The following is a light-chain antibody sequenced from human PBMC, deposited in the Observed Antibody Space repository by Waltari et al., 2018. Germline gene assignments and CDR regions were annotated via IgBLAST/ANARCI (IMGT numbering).Light chain of an antibody. Sequence: EIVLTQSPGTLSLSPGERATISCRASQSVSSSYLAWYQPKPGQAPRLLIYGASSRATGIPDRFSGSGSGTDFTLTVSRLEPEDFAVYYCQQYGSSSFTFGQGTKLEIK. CDR2: GAS. CDR1: QSVSSSY. J-gene: IGKJ2*01. CDR3: QQYGSSSFT. V-gene: IGKV3-20*01.